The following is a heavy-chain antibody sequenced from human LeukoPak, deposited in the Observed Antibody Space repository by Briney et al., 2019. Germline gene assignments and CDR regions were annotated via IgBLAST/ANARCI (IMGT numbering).Heavy chain of an antibody. CDR3: ARVGGIAVAGTSYDFDY. CDR2: IYHSGST. J-gene: IGHJ4*02. CDR1: GYSISSGYY. Sequence: SVTLSLTCAVSGYSISSGYYWGWIRQPPGKGLEWIGSIYHSGSTYYNPSLKSRVTISVDTSKNQFSLKLGSVTAADTAVYYRARVGGIAVAGTSYDFDYWGQGTLVTVSS. V-gene: IGHV4-38-2*01. D-gene: IGHD6-19*01.